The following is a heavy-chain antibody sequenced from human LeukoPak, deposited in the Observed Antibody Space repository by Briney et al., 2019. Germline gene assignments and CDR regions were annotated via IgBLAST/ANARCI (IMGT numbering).Heavy chain of an antibody. CDR3: AAEVVVDAIDY. CDR1: GFTFTSSA. CDR2: IVVGSGNT. Sequence: SVKVSCKASGFTFTSSAVQWVRQARGQRLEWIGWIVVGSGNTNYAQKFQERVTITRDMSTSTAYMELSSLRSEDTAVYCCAAEVVVDAIDYWGQGTLVTVSS. V-gene: IGHV1-58*01. J-gene: IGHJ4*02. D-gene: IGHD2-15*01.